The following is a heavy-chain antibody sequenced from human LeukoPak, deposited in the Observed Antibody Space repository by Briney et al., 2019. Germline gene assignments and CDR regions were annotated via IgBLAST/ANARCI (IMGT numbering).Heavy chain of an antibody. V-gene: IGHV3-49*04. CDR3: TRGGDLSTVAGALDY. CDR1: GFTFRDYT. CDR2: IRSNPYGGTT. J-gene: IGHJ4*02. Sequence: GGSLRLSCTASGFTFRDYTTSWVRQAPGKGREGVGFIRSNPYGGTTEYAASVKGRCTISRDDSKSIAYLQMNSLKTEDTAVYYCTRGGDLSTVAGALDYWGQGTLVTVSS. D-gene: IGHD6-19*01.